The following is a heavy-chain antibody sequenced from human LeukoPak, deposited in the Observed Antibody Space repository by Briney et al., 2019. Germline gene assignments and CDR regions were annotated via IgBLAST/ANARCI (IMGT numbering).Heavy chain of an antibody. J-gene: IGHJ4*02. CDR1: GGSISGYY. CDR2: IYYSGAT. Sequence: SETLSLTCTVSGGSISGYYWSWIRQPPGKGLEWIGFIYYSGATNYNPSLTSRVTISADTSKNQFSLKLTSVTAADTAVYYCARHARHPFYHYRNGYYRGHLDYWGQGTVVTVSS. CDR3: ARHARHPFYHYRNGYYRGHLDY. V-gene: IGHV4-59*08. D-gene: IGHD3-3*01.